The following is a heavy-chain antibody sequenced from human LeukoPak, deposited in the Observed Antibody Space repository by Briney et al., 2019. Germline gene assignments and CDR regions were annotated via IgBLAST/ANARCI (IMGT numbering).Heavy chain of an antibody. CDR1: GGSISSSNW. CDR2: IYHSGST. D-gene: IGHD6-13*01. Sequence: SGTLSLTCAVSGGSISSSNWWSWVRQPPGKGLEWIGEIYHSGSTNYNPSLKSRVTISVDTSKNQFSLKLSSVTAADTAVYYCARAYNSSWYFNWFDPWGQGTLVTVSS. V-gene: IGHV4-4*02. J-gene: IGHJ5*02. CDR3: ARAYNSSWYFNWFDP.